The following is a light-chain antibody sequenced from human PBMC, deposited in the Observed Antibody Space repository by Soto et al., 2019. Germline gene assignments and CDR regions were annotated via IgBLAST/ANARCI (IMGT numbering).Light chain of an antibody. CDR2: GAS. J-gene: IGKJ1*01. CDR1: QSVSSSY. Sequence: IMVTQSPCTLSLSPGERATLSCRASQSVSSSYLAWYQQKPGQAPRLLIYGASSRATGIPDRFSGSGSGTDFTLTISRLEPEDFAVYYCQQYGSSPWTFGQGTKVDVK. CDR3: QQYGSSPWT. V-gene: IGKV3-20*01.